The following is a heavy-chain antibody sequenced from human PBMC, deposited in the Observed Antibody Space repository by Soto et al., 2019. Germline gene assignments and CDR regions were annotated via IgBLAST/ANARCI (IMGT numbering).Heavy chain of an antibody. CDR1: GFTVSTYG. Sequence: QVQLVESGGGVVQPGRSLRLSCAVSGFTVSTYGMHWVRQAPGKGLEWVAVISRDGGTKYYADSVKGRFTIARDHSRNTLFLEMNSLRGDHMAVYYCTREVASGYWGQGTLVTVPS. CDR3: TREVASGY. CDR2: ISRDGGTK. J-gene: IGHJ4*02. D-gene: IGHD3-10*01. V-gene: IGHV3-30*03.